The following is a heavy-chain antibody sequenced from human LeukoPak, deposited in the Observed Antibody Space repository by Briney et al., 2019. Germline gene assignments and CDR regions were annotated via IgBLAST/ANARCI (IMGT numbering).Heavy chain of an antibody. CDR1: GFTFSSYS. V-gene: IGHV3-21*01. CDR2: ISSSSSYI. D-gene: IGHD5-12*01. J-gene: IGHJ3*02. CDR3: AKVGGRVATTTKDI. Sequence: GGSLRLSCAASGFTFSSYSMNWVRQAPGKGLEWVSSISSSSSYIYYADSVKGRFTISRDNAKNSLYLQMNSLRAEDTAVYYCAKVGGRVATTTKDIWGQGTMVTVSS.